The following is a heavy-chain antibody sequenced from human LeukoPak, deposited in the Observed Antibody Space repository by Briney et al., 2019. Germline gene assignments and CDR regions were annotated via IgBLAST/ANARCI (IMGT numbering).Heavy chain of an antibody. CDR1: GLSFSSFA. Sequence: GGYLRLSCAASGLSFSSFAMNWVRQGPARGLEWVSSIRGSGETFYADSVKGRLTLSSDSSRNTVYFQLNNLSVDDTAIYYCAKASWVSSTDAGRWGQGTLVTVSS. J-gene: IGHJ4*02. D-gene: IGHD2-2*01. CDR3: AKASWVSSTDAGR. CDR2: IRGSGET. V-gene: IGHV3-23*01.